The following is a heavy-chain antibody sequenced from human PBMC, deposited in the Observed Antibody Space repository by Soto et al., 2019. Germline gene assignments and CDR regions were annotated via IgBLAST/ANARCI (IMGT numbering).Heavy chain of an antibody. J-gene: IGHJ4*02. CDR1: GGIFTNYT. D-gene: IGHD1-26*01. Sequence: QVQLEQSGAEMKRPRSSVKVSCETSGGIFTNYTFSWVRQAPGQGLEWMGWIIPVLNVANYAQKFQGRIAVTADKSTSTAFLELTDLISEDTAIYFCARAPTASSPFDYWGQGTLVTVSS. CDR3: ARAPTASSPFDY. CDR2: IIPVLNVA. V-gene: IGHV1-69*02.